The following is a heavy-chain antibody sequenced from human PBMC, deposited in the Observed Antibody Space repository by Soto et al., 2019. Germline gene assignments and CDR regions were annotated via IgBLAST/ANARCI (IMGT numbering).Heavy chain of an antibody. CDR2: ISSSSYI. D-gene: IGHD3-22*01. CDR3: ARGNPTTYYYDSSGRYDAFDI. CDR1: GFTFSSYS. V-gene: IGHV3-21*01. J-gene: IGHJ3*02. Sequence: LRLSCAASGFTFSSYSMNWVRQAPGKGLEWVSSISSSSYIYYADSVKGRFTISRDNAKNSLYLQMNSLRAEDTAVYYCARGNPTTYYYDSSGRYDAFDIWGQGTMVTVPS.